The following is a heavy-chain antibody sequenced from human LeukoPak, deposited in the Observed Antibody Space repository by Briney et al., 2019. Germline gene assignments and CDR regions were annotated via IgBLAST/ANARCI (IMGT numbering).Heavy chain of an antibody. CDR1: GFTFSSYS. Sequence: GGSLRLSCAASGFTFSSYSMNWVRQAPGKGLEWVSYISSSSSTIYYADSVKGRSTISRDNSKNTLYLQMNSLRAEDTAVYYCMRKIKGYDSSENYFDYWGQGTLVTVSS. CDR2: ISSSSSTI. J-gene: IGHJ4*02. CDR3: MRKIKGYDSSENYFDY. D-gene: IGHD3-22*01. V-gene: IGHV3-48*01.